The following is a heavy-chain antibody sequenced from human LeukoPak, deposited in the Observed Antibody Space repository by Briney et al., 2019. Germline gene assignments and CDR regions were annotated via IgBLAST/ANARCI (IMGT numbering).Heavy chain of an antibody. CDR3: ARAAVLGSIDY. D-gene: IGHD7-27*01. Sequence: GGSLRLSCAASGFTFSSYSMNWVRQAQGKGLEWVSSISSSSSYIYYADSVKGRFTISRDNAKNSLYLQMNSLRAEDTAVYYCARAAVLGSIDYWGQGTLVTVSS. CDR1: GFTFSSYS. CDR2: ISSSSSYI. V-gene: IGHV3-21*01. J-gene: IGHJ4*02.